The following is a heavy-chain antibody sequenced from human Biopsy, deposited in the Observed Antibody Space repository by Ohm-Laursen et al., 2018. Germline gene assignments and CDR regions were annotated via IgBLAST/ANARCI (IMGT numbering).Heavy chain of an antibody. D-gene: IGHD3-10*01. J-gene: IGHJ5*01. Sequence: SLRLSCAASGFYFSNYAMSWVRQAPGKGLEWVSGISGSGGSTYYADSVKGRFTISRDNSKNTLYLQMNSLRAADTAIYFCATELLPPGVGGPWLDSWGQGTPVTVSS. CDR1: GFYFSNYA. V-gene: IGHV3-23*01. CDR3: ATELLPPGVGGPWLDS. CDR2: ISGSGGST.